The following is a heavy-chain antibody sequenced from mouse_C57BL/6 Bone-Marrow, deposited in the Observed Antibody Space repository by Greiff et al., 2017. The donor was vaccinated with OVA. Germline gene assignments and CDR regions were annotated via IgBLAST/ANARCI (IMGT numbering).Heavy chain of an antibody. CDR2: ILPNSGST. Sequence: QFQLQPPGAELVKPGSSVKFSCQASGYTFPSYWMHWVKQRPGHGLEWIGMILPNSGSTNYNEKFKSKATLTVDKSSSTAYMQLSSLTSEDSAVYYCAREWDYAWFAYWGQGTLVTVSA. CDR3: AREWDYAWFAY. J-gene: IGHJ3*01. D-gene: IGHD2-4*01. V-gene: IGHV1-64*01. CDR1: GYTFPSYW.